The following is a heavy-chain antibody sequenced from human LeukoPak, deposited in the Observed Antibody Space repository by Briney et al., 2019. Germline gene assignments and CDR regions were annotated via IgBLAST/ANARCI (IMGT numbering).Heavy chain of an antibody. J-gene: IGHJ5*02. Sequence: GGSLRLSCAASGFTFSSYWMNWVRQAPGKGLEWVANINQDGSERDYVDSVKGRFTISRDNAKKSLYLQMNSLRAEDTAVYYCARGRAVVAASDNWFDPWGQGTLVTVSS. D-gene: IGHD2-15*01. CDR2: INQDGSER. CDR1: GFTFSSYW. V-gene: IGHV3-7*01. CDR3: ARGRAVVAASDNWFDP.